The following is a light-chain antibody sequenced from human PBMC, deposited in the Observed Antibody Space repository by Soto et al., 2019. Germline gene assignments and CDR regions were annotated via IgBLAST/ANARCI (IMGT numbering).Light chain of an antibody. CDR2: GNN. J-gene: IGLJ7*01. CDR3: HSYDMRLSDSV. CDR1: NSNIGGGYD. Sequence: QSVLTQPPSVSGAPGQRVTISCTGNNSNIGGGYDVHWYQQLPGTAPKLLIFGNNNRPSGVPDRFSGSKSYASASLAITGLQSEDEADYYCHSYDMRLSDSVFGGGTQLTVL. V-gene: IGLV1-40*01.